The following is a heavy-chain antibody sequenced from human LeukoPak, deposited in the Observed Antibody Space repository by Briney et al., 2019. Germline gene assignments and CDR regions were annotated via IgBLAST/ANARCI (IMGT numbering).Heavy chain of an antibody. V-gene: IGHV1-2*02. CDR2: IDPNSGGT. CDR1: GYTFTGYY. Sequence: ASVKVSCKASGYTFTGYYMHWVRQAPGQGVEWMGWIDPNSGGTNYAQKFQGRVTMTRDTSISTAYMELSRLRSDDTAVYYCARGSSGWYGAYYYYGMDVWGQGTTVTVSS. D-gene: IGHD6-19*01. J-gene: IGHJ6*02. CDR3: ARGSSGWYGAYYYYGMDV.